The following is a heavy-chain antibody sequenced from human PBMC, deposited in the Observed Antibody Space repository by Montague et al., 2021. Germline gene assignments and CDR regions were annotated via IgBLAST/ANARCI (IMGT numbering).Heavy chain of an antibody. Sequence: SETLSLTCDIYVDSFTDYYWGWIRQSPGKGLEWIGSIYYSGNSFYQPSLKSRITMAVDTSKNQFSLKLSSVTAADTAIYYCARVFSSWYVGWFDPWGQGTLVTVSS. CDR1: VDSFTDYY. D-gene: IGHD6-13*01. CDR3: ARVFSSWYVGWFDP. J-gene: IGHJ5*02. V-gene: IGHV4-34*10. CDR2: IYYSGNS.